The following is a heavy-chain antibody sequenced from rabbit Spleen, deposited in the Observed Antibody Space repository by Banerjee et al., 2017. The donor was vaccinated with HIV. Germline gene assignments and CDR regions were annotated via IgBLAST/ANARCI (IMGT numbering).Heavy chain of an antibody. CDR1: GFSFSSSYY. CDR2: IYAGSSDST. CDR3: ARDTATSFSSYGMDL. D-gene: IGHD1-1*01. J-gene: IGHJ6*01. V-gene: IGHV1S45*01. Sequence: QEQLEESGGDLVKPEGSLTLTCTASGFSFSSSYYMWWVRQAPGKGLEWIACIYAGSSDSTYYASWATGRFTISKTSSTTVTLQVTSLTAADTATYFCARDTATSFSSYGMDLWGQGTLVTVS.